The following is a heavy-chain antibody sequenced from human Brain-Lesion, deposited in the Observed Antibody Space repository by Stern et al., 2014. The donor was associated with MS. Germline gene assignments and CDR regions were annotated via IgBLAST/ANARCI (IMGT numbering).Heavy chain of an antibody. Sequence: VQLEESGGGLVQPGGSLTLSCAASGFTFSNYWMHWVRQAPGHGLVWVSRVNNDGRRTSYADSVKGRFTMSRDNAKNTLYLQMNSLRVEDTAIYYCARGERWFDSWGQGTLVTVSS. CDR1: GFTFSNYW. CDR3: ARGERWFDS. V-gene: IGHV3-74*02. J-gene: IGHJ5*01. D-gene: IGHD3-10*01. CDR2: VNNDGRRT.